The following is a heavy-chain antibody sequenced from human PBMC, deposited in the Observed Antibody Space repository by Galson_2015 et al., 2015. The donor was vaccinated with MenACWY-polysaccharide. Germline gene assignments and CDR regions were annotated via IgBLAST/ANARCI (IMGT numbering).Heavy chain of an antibody. J-gene: IGHJ4*02. Sequence: LRLSCAASGFTFSSYAMSWVRQAPGKGLEWVSAISGSGGSTYYADSVKGRFTISRDNSKNTLYLQMNSLRAEDTAVYYCAKDFVVVPDLDGDYVEALFDYWGQGTLVTVSS. V-gene: IGHV3-23*01. CDR2: ISGSGGST. CDR1: GFTFSSYA. CDR3: AKDFVVVPDLDGDYVEALFDY. D-gene: IGHD2-2*01.